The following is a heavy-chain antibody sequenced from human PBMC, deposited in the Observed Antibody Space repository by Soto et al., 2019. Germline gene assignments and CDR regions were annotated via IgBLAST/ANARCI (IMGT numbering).Heavy chain of an antibody. J-gene: IGHJ4*02. CDR2: ISWNSGSI. Sequence: LRRSCAASGFTFDDYAMHWVRQAPGKGLEWVSGISWNSGSIGYADSVKGRFTISRDNAKNSLYLQMNSLRAEDTALYYCAKVGVGAAAGPSFFDYWGQGTLVTVSS. CDR1: GFTFDDYA. D-gene: IGHD6-13*01. CDR3: AKVGVGAAAGPSFFDY. V-gene: IGHV3-9*01.